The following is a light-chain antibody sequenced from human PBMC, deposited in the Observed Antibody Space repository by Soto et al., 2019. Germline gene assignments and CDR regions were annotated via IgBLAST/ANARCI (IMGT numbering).Light chain of an antibody. CDR3: QQSYSMTWT. CDR1: QSISSY. J-gene: IGKJ1*01. V-gene: IGKV1-39*01. CDR2: AAS. Sequence: DIQMTQSPSSLSASVGDRVTITCRASQSISSYLNWYQQKPGKAPKLLIYAASSLQSGVPSRFSGSGSGTDFTLTISSLQPEDFATYYCQQSYSMTWTFGHGTKVEIK.